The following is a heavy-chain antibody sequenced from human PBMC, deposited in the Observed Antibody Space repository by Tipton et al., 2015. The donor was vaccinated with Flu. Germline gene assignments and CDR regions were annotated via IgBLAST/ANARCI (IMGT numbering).Heavy chain of an antibody. D-gene: IGHD3-10*01. CDR2: IYHSGST. V-gene: IGHV4-38-2*02. CDR3: ARDYYGSGSYLYGMDV. Sequence: LRLSCVASGFTFSHYWMSWVRQPPGKGLEWIGSIYHSGSTYYNPSLKSRVTISVDTSKNQFSLKLSSVTAADTAVYYCARDYYGSGSYLYGMDVWGQGTTVTVSS. J-gene: IGHJ6*02. CDR1: GFTFSHYW.